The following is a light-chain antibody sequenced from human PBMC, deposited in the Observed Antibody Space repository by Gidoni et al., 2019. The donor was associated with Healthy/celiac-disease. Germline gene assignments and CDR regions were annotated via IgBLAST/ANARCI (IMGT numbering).Light chain of an antibody. J-gene: IGKJ1*01. Sequence: DIVMTQSPATLSVSPGERATLSCRASQSVSSNLAWYQQKPGQAPRLLIYGASTRATGIPARFSGSGSGTEFTLTISSQQAEDFAVYYCQQYNNWPTCGQGTKVEIK. V-gene: IGKV3-15*01. CDR2: GAS. CDR1: QSVSSN. CDR3: QQYNNWPT.